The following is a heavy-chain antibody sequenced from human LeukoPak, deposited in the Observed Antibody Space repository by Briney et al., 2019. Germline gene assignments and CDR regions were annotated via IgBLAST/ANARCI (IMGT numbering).Heavy chain of an antibody. D-gene: IGHD3-10*01. Sequence: SETLSLTCAVYGGSFSGYYRSWIRQPPGKGLEWIGEINHSGSTNYNPSLKSRVTISVDTSKNQFSLKLSSVTAADTAVYYCARTYYYGSGSRGNDAFDIWGQGTMVTVS. V-gene: IGHV4-34*01. CDR1: GGSFSGYY. CDR2: INHSGST. CDR3: ARTYYYGSGSRGNDAFDI. J-gene: IGHJ3*02.